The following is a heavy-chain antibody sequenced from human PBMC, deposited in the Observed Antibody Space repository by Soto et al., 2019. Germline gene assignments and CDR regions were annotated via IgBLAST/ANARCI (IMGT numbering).Heavy chain of an antibody. CDR3: ARESDPPRGDSYYDMDV. V-gene: IGHV3-30*03. D-gene: IGHD5-12*01. CDR1: GFSISSYG. CDR2: ISYDARNE. J-gene: IGHJ6*04. Sequence: QLQLVESGGGVGQPGKSLRLSCAASGFSISSYGFHWVRQAPGKGLEWVAVISYDARNEYYIDSVKGRYTISRDNSKNTVFLHINNLRDEDTAVYYCARESDPPRGDSYYDMDVWGKGTTVTVSP.